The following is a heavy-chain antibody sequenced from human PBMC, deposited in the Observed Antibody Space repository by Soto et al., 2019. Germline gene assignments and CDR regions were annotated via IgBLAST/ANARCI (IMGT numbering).Heavy chain of an antibody. Sequence: SETLSPTCTVSGGSISSGGYYWSWIRQHPGKGLEWIGYIYYSGSTYYNPSLKSRVTISVDTSKNQFSLKLSSVTAADTAVYYCARVEGALTACDYWGQGTLVTVSS. J-gene: IGHJ4*02. V-gene: IGHV4-31*03. CDR3: ARVEGALTACDY. CDR2: IYYSGST. D-gene: IGHD1-26*01. CDR1: GGSISSGGYY.